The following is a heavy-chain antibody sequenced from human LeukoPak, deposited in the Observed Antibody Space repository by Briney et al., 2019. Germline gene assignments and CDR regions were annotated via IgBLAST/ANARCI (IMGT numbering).Heavy chain of an antibody. CDR2: ISGSGGST. CDR3: AKDIMIVVVKGVYAFDI. CDR1: GFTFSSYA. J-gene: IGHJ3*02. V-gene: IGHV3-23*01. D-gene: IGHD3-22*01. Sequence: PGGSLRLSCAASGFTFSSYAMSWVRQAPGKGLEWVSAISGSGGSTYYADSVKGRFTISRDNSKNTLYLQMNSLRAEDTAVYYCAKDIMIVVVKGVYAFDIWGQGTMVTVSS.